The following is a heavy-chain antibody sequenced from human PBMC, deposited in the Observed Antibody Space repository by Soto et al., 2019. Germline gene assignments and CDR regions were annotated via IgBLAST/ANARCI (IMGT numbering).Heavy chain of an antibody. J-gene: IGHJ6*02. CDR3: ARALSSSSWYPSPYYYYYGMDV. CDR2: ISYDGSNK. D-gene: IGHD6-13*01. V-gene: IGHV3-30-3*01. CDR1: GVTFSSYA. Sequence: AGGSLRLSCAASGVTFSSYAMHWVRQAPGKGLEWVAVISYDGSNKYYADSVKGRFTIPRDNSKNTLYLQMNSLRAEDTAVYYCARALSSSSWYPSPYYYYYGMDVWGQGTTVTVSS.